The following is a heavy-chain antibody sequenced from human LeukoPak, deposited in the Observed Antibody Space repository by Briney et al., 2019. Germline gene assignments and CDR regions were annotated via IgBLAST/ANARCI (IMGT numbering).Heavy chain of an antibody. V-gene: IGHV3-30-3*01. CDR2: ISYDGSNK. CDR3: ARDAFDYYGSGSYLPLDAFDI. J-gene: IGHJ3*02. D-gene: IGHD3-10*01. CDR1: GFTFSSYA. Sequence: GGSLRLSCAASGFTFSSYAMHWVRQAPGKGLEWVAVISYDGSNKYYADSVKGRFTISRDNSKNTLYLQMNSLRAEDTAVYYCARDAFDYYGSGSYLPLDAFDIWGQGTMVTVSS.